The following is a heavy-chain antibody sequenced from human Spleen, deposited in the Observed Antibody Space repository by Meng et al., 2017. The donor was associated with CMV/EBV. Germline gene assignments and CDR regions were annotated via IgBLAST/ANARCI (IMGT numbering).Heavy chain of an antibody. V-gene: IGHV3-21*04. J-gene: IGHJ4*02. D-gene: IGHD3-10*01. CDR2: ISSSSSYI. Sequence: GESLKISCAASGLTFSSYSMNWVRQAPGKGLEWVSSISSSSSYIYYADSVKGRFTISRDNSKNTLYLQMNSLRAEDTAIYYCARYYGLGWGQGTLVTVSS. CDR1: GLTFSSYS. CDR3: ARYYGLG.